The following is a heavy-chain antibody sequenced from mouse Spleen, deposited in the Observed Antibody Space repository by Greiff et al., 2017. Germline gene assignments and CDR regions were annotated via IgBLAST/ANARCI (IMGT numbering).Heavy chain of an antibody. V-gene: IGHV3-6*01. J-gene: IGHJ1*01. CDR2: ISYDGSY. CDR3: ARGDYYGSSYWYFAV. D-gene: IGHD1-1*01. CDR1: GYSITSGYY. Sequence: EVKLEESGPGLVKPSQSLSLTCSVTGYSITSGYYWKWIRQFPGNKLEWMGYISYDGSYNYNPSLKNRISITRDTSKNQFFLKLNSVTTEDTATYYCARGDYYGSSYWYFAVWGAGTTVTVSS.